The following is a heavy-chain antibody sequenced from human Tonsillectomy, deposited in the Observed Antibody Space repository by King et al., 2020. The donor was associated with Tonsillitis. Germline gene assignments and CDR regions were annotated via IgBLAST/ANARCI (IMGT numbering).Heavy chain of an antibody. D-gene: IGHD2-2*01. V-gene: IGHV1-18*04. CDR2: IRPYNDNT. J-gene: IGHJ4*02. CDR3: ERAGLPATLLYFDN. CDR1: NYTFTSYG. Sequence: VQLVESGAEVKKPGASVKVSCTASNYTFTSYGISWVRQAPGQGLEWMGWIRPYNDNTYYAQKFQGRVNMTTETSTNTAYMELRSVRSDDTAVFYCERAGLPATLLYFDNWGQGTLVTVSS.